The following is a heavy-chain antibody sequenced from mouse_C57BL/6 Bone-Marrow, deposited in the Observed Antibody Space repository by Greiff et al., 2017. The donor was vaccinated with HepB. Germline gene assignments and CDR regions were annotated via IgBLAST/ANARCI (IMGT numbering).Heavy chain of an antibody. CDR3: ARGDGTRGFAY. J-gene: IGHJ3*01. Sequence: EVMLVESGGGLVKPGGSLKLSCAASGFTFSDYGMHWVRQAPEKGLEWVAYISSGSSTIYYADTVKGRFTISRDNAKNTLFLQMTSLRSEDTAMYYCARGDGTRGFAYWGQGTLVTVSA. V-gene: IGHV5-17*01. CDR2: ISSGSSTI. CDR1: GFTFSDYG. D-gene: IGHD2-1*01.